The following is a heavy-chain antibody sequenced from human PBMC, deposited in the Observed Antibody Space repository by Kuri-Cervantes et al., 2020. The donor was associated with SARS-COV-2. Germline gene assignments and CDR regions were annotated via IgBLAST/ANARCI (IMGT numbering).Heavy chain of an antibody. Sequence: GESLKISCAASGFTFNSYAMDWVRQAPGKGLEWVSVIYYDGSQKYYADSVKGRFTISRDNSKNTLYLQMNSLRAEDTAVYYCAKDRTDFGDYGSYFYDWGKGTLVTVSS. D-gene: IGHD4-17*01. CDR3: AKDRTDFGDYGSYFYD. CDR1: GFTFNSYA. J-gene: IGHJ4*02. CDR2: IYYDGSQK. V-gene: IGHV3-30*04.